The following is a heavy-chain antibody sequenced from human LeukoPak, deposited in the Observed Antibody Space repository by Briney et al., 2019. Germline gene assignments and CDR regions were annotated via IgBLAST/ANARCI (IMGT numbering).Heavy chain of an antibody. CDR3: ARGAPLDY. J-gene: IGHJ4*02. Sequence: GASVKVSCKASGYTFVNYGINWVRQAPGQGLEWMGWINTYNGNTDYAQKLQGRVTMTTDTSTSTAYMELRSLRSNDTAVYYCARGAPLDYWGQGTLVTVSS. D-gene: IGHD1-26*01. V-gene: IGHV1-18*01. CDR1: GYTFVNYG. CDR2: INTYNGNT.